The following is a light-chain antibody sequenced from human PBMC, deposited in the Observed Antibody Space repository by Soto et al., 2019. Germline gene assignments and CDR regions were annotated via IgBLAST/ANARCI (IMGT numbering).Light chain of an antibody. V-gene: IGKV3-20*01. CDR1: QSVTNSY. CDR3: HQYAHSPLT. Sequence: EIVLTQSPGTLSLSPGERATLSCRASQSVTNSYLAWYQQKPGQTPRLLIYDASNRATGIPDRFSGSGSGTDFTLTINRLEPEDFAVYYCHQYAHSPLTFGRGTNVDIK. CDR2: DAS. J-gene: IGKJ1*01.